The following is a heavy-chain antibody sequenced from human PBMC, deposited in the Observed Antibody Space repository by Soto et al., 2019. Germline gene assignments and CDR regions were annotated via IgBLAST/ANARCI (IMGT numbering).Heavy chain of an antibody. CDR2: IYHSGST. CDR3: ARGGERITMIVVAPDY. V-gene: IGHV4-38-2*01. CDR1: GYSISSGYY. J-gene: IGHJ4*02. Sequence: SETLSLTCAVSGYSISSGYYWGWIRQPPGKGLEWIGSIYHSGSTYYNPSLKSRVTISVDTSKNQFSLKLSSVTATDTAVYYCARGGERITMIVVAPDYWGQGTLVTVSS. D-gene: IGHD3-22*01.